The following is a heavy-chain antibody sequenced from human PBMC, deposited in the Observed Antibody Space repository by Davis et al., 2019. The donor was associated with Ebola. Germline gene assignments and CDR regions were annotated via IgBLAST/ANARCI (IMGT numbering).Heavy chain of an antibody. CDR3: ARDRVDPYYYGMDV. V-gene: IGHV4-34*01. J-gene: IGHJ6*02. CDR2: INHSGST. CDR1: GGSFSGYY. D-gene: IGHD2-15*01. Sequence: PSETLSLTCAVYGGSFSGYYWSWIRQPPGKGLEWIGEINHSGSTNYNPSLKSRVTMSVDTSKNQFSLKLSSVTAADTAVYYCARDRVDPYYYGMDVWGQGTTVTVSS.